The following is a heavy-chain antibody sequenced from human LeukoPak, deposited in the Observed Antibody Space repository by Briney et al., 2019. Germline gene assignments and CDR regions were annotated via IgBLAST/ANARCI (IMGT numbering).Heavy chain of an antibody. Sequence: SETVSLTCAVYGGSFSGYYWSWMRQPPGKGLEWVGEINHSGSTNYNPSLKSRVAISVDTSKNQFALKLSTVTAEDTAVYYCATGYCSGGSCYYYYGMDVWGKGTTVTVSS. CDR1: GGSFSGYY. V-gene: IGHV4-34*01. CDR2: INHSGST. CDR3: ATGYCSGGSCYYYYGMDV. D-gene: IGHD2-15*01. J-gene: IGHJ6*04.